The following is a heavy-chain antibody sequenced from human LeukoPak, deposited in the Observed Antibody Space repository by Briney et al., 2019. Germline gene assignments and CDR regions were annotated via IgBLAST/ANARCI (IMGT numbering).Heavy chain of an antibody. CDR1: GVTISRGGYA. CDR2: IYHSGTT. Sequence: PSETLSLTCAVSGVTISRGGYAWNWIRQPRGKGLEWIAYIYHSGTTYYNPSLKSRATISVDTSKNQFSLKLSSVTAADTAVYYCARHIGLVYYDFWSGSFDYWGQGTLVTVSS. V-gene: IGHV4-30-4*07. J-gene: IGHJ4*02. CDR3: ARHIGLVYYDFWSGSFDY. D-gene: IGHD3-3*01.